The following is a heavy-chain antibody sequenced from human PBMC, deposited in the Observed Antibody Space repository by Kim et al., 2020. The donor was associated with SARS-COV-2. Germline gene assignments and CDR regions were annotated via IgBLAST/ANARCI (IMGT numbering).Heavy chain of an antibody. Sequence: GNPKYSQKFQGRVTMTRAPSASTAYMELSSLRSEDTAVYYCARDRGWFDPWGQGTLVTVSS. CDR2: GNP. V-gene: IGHV1-3*01. J-gene: IGHJ5*02. D-gene: IGHD3-16*01. CDR3: ARDRGWFDP.